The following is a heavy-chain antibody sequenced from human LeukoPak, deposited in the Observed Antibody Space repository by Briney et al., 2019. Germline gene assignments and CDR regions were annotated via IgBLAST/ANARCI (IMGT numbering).Heavy chain of an antibody. CDR1: GYTFTGYY. D-gene: IGHD6-6*01. Sequence: ASVKVSCKASGYTFTGYYMLWVRQAPGQGLEWMGRINPNSGGTNYAQKFQGRVTMTRDTSISTAYMELSRLRSDDTAVYYCARLVSARPGFGGDYWGQGTLVTVSS. CDR3: ARLVSARPGFGGDY. V-gene: IGHV1-2*06. J-gene: IGHJ4*02. CDR2: INPNSGGT.